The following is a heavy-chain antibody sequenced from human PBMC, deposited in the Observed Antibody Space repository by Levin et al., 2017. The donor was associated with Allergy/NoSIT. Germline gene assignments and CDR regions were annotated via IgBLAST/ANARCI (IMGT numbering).Heavy chain of an antibody. CDR3: ARIAWELPYYFDY. D-gene: IGHD1-26*01. Sequence: SQTLSLTCTVSGGSVSSGSYYWSWIRQPPGKGLEWIGYIYYSGSTNYNPSLKSRVTISVDTSKNQFSLKLSSVTAADTAVYYCARIAWELPYYFDYWGQGTLVTVSS. J-gene: IGHJ4*02. CDR1: GGSVSSGSYY. V-gene: IGHV4-61*01. CDR2: IYYSGST.